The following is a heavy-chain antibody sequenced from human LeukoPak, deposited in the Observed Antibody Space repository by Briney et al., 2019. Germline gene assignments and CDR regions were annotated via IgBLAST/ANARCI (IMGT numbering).Heavy chain of an antibody. CDR1: GFTFSSYA. Sequence: GRSLRLSCAASGFTFSSYAMHWVRQAPGKGLEWVALISYDGSNKYYADSVKGRFTISRDKSKNTLYLQMSSLRAEDTAVYYCARAYYYDSSGYYSVDYWGQGTLVTVSS. CDR2: ISYDGSNK. V-gene: IGHV3-30*03. D-gene: IGHD3-22*01. J-gene: IGHJ4*02. CDR3: ARAYYYDSSGYYSVDY.